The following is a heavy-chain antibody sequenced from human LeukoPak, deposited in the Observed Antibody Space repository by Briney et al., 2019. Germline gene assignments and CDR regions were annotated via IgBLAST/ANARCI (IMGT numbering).Heavy chain of an antibody. CDR2: IRGGGGNT. CDR3: AKDREPYFGSGSYVDFDY. Sequence: GGSLRLSCAASGFTFCIYAITWVRKAPGKGVEWVTAIRGGGGNTYYVASVKGRFTISRDNSKNTLYLQMNSLRAEDTAVYYCAKDREPYFGSGSYVDFDYWGQGTLVTVSS. CDR1: GFTFCIYA. V-gene: IGHV3-23*01. J-gene: IGHJ4*02. D-gene: IGHD3-10*01.